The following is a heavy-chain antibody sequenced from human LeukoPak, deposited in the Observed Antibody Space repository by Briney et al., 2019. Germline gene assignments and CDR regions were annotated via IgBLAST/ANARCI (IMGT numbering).Heavy chain of an antibody. CDR1: GFTVSSNY. J-gene: IGHJ6*03. V-gene: IGHV3-53*01. D-gene: IGHD2-21*02. Sequence: GGSLRLSCAASGFTVSSNYMSWVRQAPGKGLEWVSVIYSGGSTYYADSVKGRFTISRDNSKNTLYLQMNSLRAEDTAVYYCARDYMETAYYYYYYMDVWSKGTTVTVSS. CDR2: IYSGGST. CDR3: ARDYMETAYYYYYYMDV.